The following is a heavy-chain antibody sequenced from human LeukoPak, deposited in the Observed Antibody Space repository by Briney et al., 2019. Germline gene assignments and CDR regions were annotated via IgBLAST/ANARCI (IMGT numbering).Heavy chain of an antibody. CDR1: GFSVSSYY. CDR2: IFIGGNT. CDR3: TRDRFYYGSGSPGYSDH. J-gene: IGHJ4*02. V-gene: IGHV3-53*01. D-gene: IGHD3-10*01. Sequence: GGSLRLSCAASGFSVSSYYMSWVRQAPGKGLEWVSIIFIGGNTYYADSVKGRFTISRDHSKNTLYLQMTSLRAEDTAVYYCTRDRFYYGSGSPGYSDHWGQGTLVTVSS.